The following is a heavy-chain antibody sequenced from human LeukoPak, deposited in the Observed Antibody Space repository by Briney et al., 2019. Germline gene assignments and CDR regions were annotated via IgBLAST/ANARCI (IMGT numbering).Heavy chain of an antibody. CDR3: ARSILNGGGSCCWYYFDY. J-gene: IGHJ4*02. Sequence: SETLSLTCTVSGGSINSYYWSWIRQPPGKGLEWIGTIDHSGSTDFNPSLKSRVTISLDASKNQFSLDLNSETAADTAVYYCARSILNGGGSCCWYYFDYWGQGTLVTVSS. CDR1: GGSINSYY. V-gene: IGHV4-59*01. CDR2: IDHSGST. D-gene: IGHD2-15*01.